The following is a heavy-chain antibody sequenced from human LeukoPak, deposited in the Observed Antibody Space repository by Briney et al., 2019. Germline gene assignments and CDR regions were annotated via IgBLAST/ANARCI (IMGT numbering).Heavy chain of an antibody. CDR3: ARITSSADY. CDR1: GYTFTRYA. V-gene: IGHV7-4-1*02. D-gene: IGHD1-20*01. J-gene: IGHJ4*02. Sequence: GASVKVSCKASGYTFTRYAMNWVRQAGGQGLEWMGWINTNTGNPTYAQGFTGRFVFPLDTSVSTAYLQISSLKAEDTALYYCARITSSADYWGQGTLVTVSS. CDR2: INTNTGNP.